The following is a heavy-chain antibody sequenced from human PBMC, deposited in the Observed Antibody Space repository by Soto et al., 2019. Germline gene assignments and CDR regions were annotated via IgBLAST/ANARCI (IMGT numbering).Heavy chain of an antibody. J-gene: IGHJ5*02. V-gene: IGHV3-7*01. CDR2: TKQDESEK. D-gene: IGHD6-25*01. CDR3: VREGDSGFFS. CDR1: GFTFGDYW. Sequence: EVQLVESGGGLVQPGGSLRLSCATSGFTFGDYWMSWVRQAPGKRLEWVANTKQDESEKYYVGSVRGRFTISRDNAKNSLYLQMNSLRAEDTDPYFCVREGDSGFFSWGQGTLVTLSS.